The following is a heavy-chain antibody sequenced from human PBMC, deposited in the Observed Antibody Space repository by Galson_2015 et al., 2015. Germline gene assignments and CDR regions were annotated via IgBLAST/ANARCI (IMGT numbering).Heavy chain of an antibody. CDR1: GFTFSSYA. J-gene: IGHJ4*02. D-gene: IGHD2-15*01. Sequence: SLRLSCAASGFTFSSYAMSWVRQAPGKGLEWVSAISGRGGSTYYADSVQGRFTISRDNSTNTLFLQLNSLRAEDTAVYYCAKTAGSGSSITAADYYFDDWGQGTLVTASS. V-gene: IGHV3-23*01. CDR3: AKTAGSGSSITAADYYFDD. CDR2: ISGRGGST.